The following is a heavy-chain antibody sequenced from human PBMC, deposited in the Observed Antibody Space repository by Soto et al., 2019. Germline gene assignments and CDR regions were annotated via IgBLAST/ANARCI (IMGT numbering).Heavy chain of an antibody. D-gene: IGHD6-19*01. CDR2: IIPIFGTA. Sequence: GDSEKIACKGSAGTFSSYVISWVRQAPGQGLEWMGGIIPIFGTANYAQKFQGRVTITADKSTSTAYMELSSLRSEDTAVYYCAREFRLAGGYFDYWGQGTLVTVSS. CDR1: AGTFSSYV. V-gene: IGHV1-69*06. J-gene: IGHJ4*02. CDR3: AREFRLAGGYFDY.